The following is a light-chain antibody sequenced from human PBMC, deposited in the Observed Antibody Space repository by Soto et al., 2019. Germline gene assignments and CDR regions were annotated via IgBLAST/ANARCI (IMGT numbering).Light chain of an antibody. V-gene: IGLV2-11*01. CDR3: CSYAGNYSYV. Sequence: QFALTQPRSVSGSPGQSVTISCTGTSSDVGGYRYVSWYQQHPGKAPKLLIYVVTKRPSGVPDRFSGSKSGNTASLTISGLQSEDEADYYCCSYAGNYSYVFGTGTKVTVL. CDR2: VVT. J-gene: IGLJ1*01. CDR1: SSDVGGYRY.